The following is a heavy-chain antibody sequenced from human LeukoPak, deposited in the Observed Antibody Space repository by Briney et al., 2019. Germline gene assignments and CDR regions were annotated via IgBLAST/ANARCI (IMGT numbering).Heavy chain of an antibody. D-gene: IGHD3-3*01. Sequence: PGGSLRLSCAASEFTFPNYWMSWVRQAPGKGLEWVANIKQDGSEEYYVDSVKGRFTISRDNANNSLYLQMNSLRAEDTAVYYCARGPRFLEWFNFDYWGQGTLVSVSS. V-gene: IGHV3-7*04. CDR2: IKQDGSEE. CDR1: EFTFPNYW. CDR3: ARGPRFLEWFNFDY. J-gene: IGHJ4*02.